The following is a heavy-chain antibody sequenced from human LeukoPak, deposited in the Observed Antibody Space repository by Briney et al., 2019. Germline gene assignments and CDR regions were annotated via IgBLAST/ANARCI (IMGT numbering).Heavy chain of an antibody. CDR1: GCIFSSYA. J-gene: IGHJ4*02. V-gene: IGHV3-23*01. CDR2: ISGSGGVT. Sequence: PGGSLRLSCAVSGCIFSSYAMNWVRQAPGKGLEWVSGISGSGGVTYYADSVKGRFTISRDNSKNTLYLQMNSLRGDDTATYYCAKASWEGVTTTYFDYWGQGTLVPVSS. D-gene: IGHD1-26*01. CDR3: AKASWEGVTTTYFDY.